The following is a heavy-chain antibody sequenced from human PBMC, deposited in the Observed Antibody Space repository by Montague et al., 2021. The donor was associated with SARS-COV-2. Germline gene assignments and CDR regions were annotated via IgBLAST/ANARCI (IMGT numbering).Heavy chain of an antibody. CDR1: GGSVSSSNYY. CDR3: ARVFPRWLQFDPYFDY. Sequence: SETLSLTCTVSGGSVSSSNYYWGWIRQPPGKGLEWIGYICYSGSTNYDPSLKSRVTISVDTSKNQFSLKLSSVTAADAAVYYCARVFPRWLQFDPYFDYWGQGTLVTVSS. D-gene: IGHD5-24*01. V-gene: IGHV4-61*01. CDR2: ICYSGST. J-gene: IGHJ4*02.